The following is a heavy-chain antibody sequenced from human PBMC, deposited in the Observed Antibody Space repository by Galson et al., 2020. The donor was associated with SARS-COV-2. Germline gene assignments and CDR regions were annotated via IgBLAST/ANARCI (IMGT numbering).Heavy chain of an antibody. V-gene: IGHV3-9*01. CDR2: ISWNSGSI. J-gene: IGHJ4*02. D-gene: IGHD5-18*01. Sequence: GGSLRLSCAASGFTFDDYAMHWVRQAPGKGLEWVSGISWNSGSIGYADSVKGRFTISRDNAKNSLYLQMNSLRAEDTALYYCAKDRQPSLDTAGVFDYWGQGTLVTVSS. CDR1: GFTFDDYA. CDR3: AKDRQPSLDTAGVFDY.